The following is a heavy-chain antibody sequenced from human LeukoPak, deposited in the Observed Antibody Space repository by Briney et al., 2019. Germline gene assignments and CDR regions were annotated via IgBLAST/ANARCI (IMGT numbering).Heavy chain of an antibody. CDR2: ISGSGGST. D-gene: IGHD6-19*01. V-gene: IGHV3-23*01. CDR3: AKEEQWLVYFDY. J-gene: IGHJ4*02. Sequence: QSGGSLRLSCEASGFSFSSYWMHWVRQAPGKGLEWVSAISGSGGSTYYADSVKGRFTISRDNSKNTLYLQMNSLRAEDTAVYYCAKEEQWLVYFDYWGQGTLVTVSS. CDR1: GFSFSSYW.